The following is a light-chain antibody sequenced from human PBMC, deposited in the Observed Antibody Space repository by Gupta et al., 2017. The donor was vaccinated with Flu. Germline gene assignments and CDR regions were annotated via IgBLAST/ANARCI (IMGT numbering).Light chain of an antibody. CDR3: QQSNSFPVT. V-gene: IGKV1-12*01. CDR1: QYITSW. J-gene: IGKJ4*01. Sequence: DIQMTQSPSSVSASVGDRVTITCRASQYITSWVAWYQQKPGKAPKFLIYAASSLQSGVPSRFSGSGSGTDFTLTISSLQAEDFATYYCQQSNSFPVTFGRGTKVEIK. CDR2: AAS.